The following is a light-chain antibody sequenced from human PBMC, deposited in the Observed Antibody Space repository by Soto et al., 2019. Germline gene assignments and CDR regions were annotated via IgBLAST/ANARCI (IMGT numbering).Light chain of an antibody. CDR2: DAS. J-gene: IGKJ1*01. CDR1: QSIRSW. V-gene: IGKV1-5*01. CDR3: QQYDSYAWT. Sequence: DIQMTQSPSILSASVGDRVTITCRASQSIRSWLAWYQQKPGKAPKLLIYDASSLESGVPSRFSGIGSGTEFPLTITSLQPDDFATYYCQQYDSYAWTFGQGTKVEIK.